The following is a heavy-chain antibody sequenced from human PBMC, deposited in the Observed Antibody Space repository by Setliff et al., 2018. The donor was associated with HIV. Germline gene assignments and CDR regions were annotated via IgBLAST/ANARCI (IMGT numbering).Heavy chain of an antibody. CDR1: GYSISSGYS. CDR2: AYHSGRA. CDR3: AHSLLGAPMIDY. V-gene: IGHV4-38-2*01. J-gene: IGHJ4*02. Sequence: SEALSLTCAVSGYSISSGYSWGWVRQPPGKGLEWIGNAYHSGRAFYNPSLESRVTMSIDSSKNLFSLRLDSVTAADSAFYFCAHSLLGAPMIDYWGQGVLVTVSS. D-gene: IGHD3-16*01.